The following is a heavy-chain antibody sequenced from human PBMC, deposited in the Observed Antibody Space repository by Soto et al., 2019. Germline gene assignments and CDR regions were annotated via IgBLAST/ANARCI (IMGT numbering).Heavy chain of an antibody. J-gene: IGHJ4*02. CDR2: INPNSGGT. CDR1: GYTFTGYY. Sequence: ASVKVSCKASGYTFTGYYMHWVLQAPGQGLEWMGWINPNSGGTNYAQKFQGRFTISRDNSKNTLYLQMSSLRAEDTAVYYCARGFSAGKGSPPDFWGQGSLVTVSS. D-gene: IGHD6-13*01. CDR3: ARGFSAGKGSPPDF. V-gene: IGHV1-2*02.